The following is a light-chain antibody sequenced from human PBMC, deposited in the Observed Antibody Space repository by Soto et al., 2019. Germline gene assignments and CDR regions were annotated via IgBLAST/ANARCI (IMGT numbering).Light chain of an antibody. J-gene: IGLJ1*01. CDR3: SSYAGSNNPYV. CDR1: SGDVGGYNY. Sequence: QSALTQPPSASGSPGQSVTISCTGTSGDVGGYNYVSWYQQHPGKAPKLMIYEVSKRPSGVPDRFSGSKSGNTASLTVSGLQAEDEADYYCSSYAGSNNPYVFGTGPKLTVL. V-gene: IGLV2-8*01. CDR2: EVS.